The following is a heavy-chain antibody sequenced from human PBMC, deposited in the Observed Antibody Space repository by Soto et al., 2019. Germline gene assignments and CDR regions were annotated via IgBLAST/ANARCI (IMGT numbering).Heavy chain of an antibody. D-gene: IGHD4-17*01. J-gene: IGHJ4*02. V-gene: IGHV3-7*03. CDR2: IKRDGSEK. Sequence: GGSLRLSCAASGFMFGSYWMTWVRHAPGKGLQWVANIKRDGSEKYYVDFVKGRFTISRDNADNSVFLDMNNLRVDDTATYYCARVRATDYEIDYWGQGALVTVSS. CDR1: GFMFGSYW. CDR3: ARVRATDYEIDY.